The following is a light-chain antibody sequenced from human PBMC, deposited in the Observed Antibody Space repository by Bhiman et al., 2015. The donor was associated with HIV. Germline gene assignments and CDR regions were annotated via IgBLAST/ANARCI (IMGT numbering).Light chain of an antibody. V-gene: IGLV3-1*01. J-gene: IGLJ2*01. Sequence: SYELTQPPSVSVSPGQTASITCSGDKLGDKYACWYQQKPGQSPVLVIYQDSKRPSGIPERFSGSKSDNTAYLTMSGLQAEDEADYYCCSYAGSNAVIFGGGTKLTVL. CDR1: KLGDKY. CDR3: CSYAGSNAVI. CDR2: QDS.